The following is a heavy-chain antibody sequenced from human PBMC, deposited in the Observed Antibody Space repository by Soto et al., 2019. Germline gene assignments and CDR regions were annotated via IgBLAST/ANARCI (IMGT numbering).Heavy chain of an antibody. CDR1: GGSLSGYY. CDR3: ARGWGRIFDY. J-gene: IGHJ4*02. Sequence: QVQLQQWGAGLLKPSETLSLTCAVYGGSLSGYYWSWIRQRPGKGLEWIGEINHSGRTNYNPSLKSRVTISVDTSKNQFSLKLSSVTAADTAVYYCARGWGRIFDYWGQGTLVTVSS. V-gene: IGHV4-34*01. CDR2: INHSGRT. D-gene: IGHD7-27*01.